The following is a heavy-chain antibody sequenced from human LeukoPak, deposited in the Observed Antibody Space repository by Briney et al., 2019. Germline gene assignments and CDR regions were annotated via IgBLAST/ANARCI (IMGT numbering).Heavy chain of an antibody. J-gene: IGHJ3*02. CDR1: GYTFTGYY. CDR2: INPNSGGT. CDR3: ARPYYDILTGYYGADAFDI. V-gene: IGHV1-2*02. Sequence: ASVKVCCKASGYTFTGYYMHWVRQAPGQGLEWMGWINPNSGGTNHAQKFQGRVTMTRDTSISTAYMELSRLRSDDTAVYYCARPYYDILTGYYGADAFDIWGQGTMVTVSS. D-gene: IGHD3-9*01.